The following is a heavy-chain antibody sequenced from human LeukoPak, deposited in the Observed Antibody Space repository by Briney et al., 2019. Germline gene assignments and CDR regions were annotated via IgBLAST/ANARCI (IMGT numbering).Heavy chain of an antibody. CDR2: IYHNGYT. CDR1: GGSISSGDYY. CDR3: ARFVTDYYPYYFDY. Sequence: SETLSLTCAVSGGSISSGDYYWSWIRQHPGKGLEWIGYIYHNGYTYYNPSLKSRVTVSLDTSENQFSLDLSAVTAADTAVYYCARFVTDYYPYYFDYWGQGALVTVSS. V-gene: IGHV4-31*11. J-gene: IGHJ4*02. D-gene: IGHD3-9*01.